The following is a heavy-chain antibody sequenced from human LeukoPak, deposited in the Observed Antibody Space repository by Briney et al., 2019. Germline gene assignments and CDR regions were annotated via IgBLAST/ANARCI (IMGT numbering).Heavy chain of an antibody. CDR3: ARALSWSQPFDY. CDR1: GYTFTSYD. Sequence: ASVKVSCKASGYTFTSYDINWVRQATGQGLEWMGWMNPNSGNTGYAQKFQGRVTITADKSTSTAYMELSSLRSEDTAVYYCARALSWSQPFDYWGQGTLVTVSS. V-gene: IGHV1-8*01. CDR2: MNPNSGNT. D-gene: IGHD3-16*02. J-gene: IGHJ4*02.